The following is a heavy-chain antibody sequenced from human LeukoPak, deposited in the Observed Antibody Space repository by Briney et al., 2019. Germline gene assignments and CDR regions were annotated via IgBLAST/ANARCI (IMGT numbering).Heavy chain of an antibody. CDR3: ARRSSSGYDYAFDI. D-gene: IGHD3-22*01. V-gene: IGHV3-66*01. CDR1: GFTVSSNY. Sequence: GGSLRLSCAASGFTVSSNYMSWVRQAPGKGLEWVSVIYSGGSTYYADSVKGRFTISRDNSKNTLYLQMNSLRAEDTAVYYCARRSSSGYDYAFDIWGQGTMVTVSS. CDR2: IYSGGST. J-gene: IGHJ3*02.